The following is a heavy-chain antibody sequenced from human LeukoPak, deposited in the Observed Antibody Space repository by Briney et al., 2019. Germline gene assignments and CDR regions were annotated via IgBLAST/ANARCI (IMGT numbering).Heavy chain of an antibody. J-gene: IGHJ4*02. V-gene: IGHV4-38-2*01. CDR3: ARRDYGDLDY. CDR1: GYFISSGYY. CDR2: IYHRGST. Sequence: SETQSLTCAVSGYFISSGYYWGWIRQPPGKGLEWIGSIYHRGSTCYNPSLKSRVTISVDTSKNQFSLKLSSVTAADTAVYYCARRDYGDLDYWGQGTLVTVSS. D-gene: IGHD4/OR15-4a*01.